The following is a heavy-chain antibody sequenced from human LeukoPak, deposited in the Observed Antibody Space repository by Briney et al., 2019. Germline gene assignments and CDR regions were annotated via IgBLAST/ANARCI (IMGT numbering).Heavy chain of an antibody. V-gene: IGHV1-69*04. CDR2: IMPILNIT. CDR3: ARDSSGSSPTLDY. CDR1: RGTFNRYG. Sequence: ASVKVSCKPSRGTFNRYGITWVRQAPGPGLECMGRIMPILNITNYAQKFQGRVTITADKSTSTAYTELSSLRSEDTAVYYCARDSSGSSPTLDYWGQGTLVTVSS. D-gene: IGHD1-26*01. J-gene: IGHJ4*02.